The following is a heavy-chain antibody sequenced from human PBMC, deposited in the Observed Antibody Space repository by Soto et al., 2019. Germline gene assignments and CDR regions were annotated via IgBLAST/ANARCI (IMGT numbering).Heavy chain of an antibody. CDR2: IYYSGST. V-gene: IGHV4-39*01. J-gene: IGHJ4*02. Sequence: SETLSLTCTVSGGSISSSSYYWGWIRQPPGKGLEWIGSIYYSGSTYYNPSLKSRVTISVDTSKNQFSLKLSSVTAADTAVYYCARRNYYDSSGYFDYWGQGTLVTVSS. CDR3: ARRNYYDSSGYFDY. CDR1: GGSISSSSYY. D-gene: IGHD3-22*01.